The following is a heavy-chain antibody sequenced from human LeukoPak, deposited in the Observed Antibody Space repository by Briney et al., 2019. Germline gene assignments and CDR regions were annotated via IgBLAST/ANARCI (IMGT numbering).Heavy chain of an antibody. CDR2: INSDGSST. CDR1: GFTFSSYW. D-gene: IGHD1-26*01. CDR3: ARGLVGATYYYGMDV. Sequence: GGSLRLSCAASGFTFSSYWMHWVRQAPGKGLVWVSRINSDGSSTSYADSVKGRFTISRDNAKNTLYLQMNSLRAEDTAVYYCARGLVGATYYYGMDVWGQGTTVTVSS. J-gene: IGHJ6*02. V-gene: IGHV3-74*01.